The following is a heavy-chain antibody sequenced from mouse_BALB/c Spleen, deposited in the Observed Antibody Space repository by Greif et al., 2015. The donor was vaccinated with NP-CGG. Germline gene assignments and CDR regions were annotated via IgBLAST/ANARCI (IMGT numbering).Heavy chain of an antibody. V-gene: IGHV1-9*01. D-gene: IGHD2-14*01. J-gene: IGHJ3*01. CDR3: ARSYYRYEPWFAY. CDR2: ILPGSGST. CDR1: GYTFSSYW. Sequence: VKLMESGAELMKPGASVKISCKATGYTFSSYWIEWVKQRPGHGLEWIGEILPGSGSTNYNEKFKGKATFTADTSSNTAYMQLSSLTSEDSAVYYCARSYYRYEPWFAYWGQGTLVTVSA.